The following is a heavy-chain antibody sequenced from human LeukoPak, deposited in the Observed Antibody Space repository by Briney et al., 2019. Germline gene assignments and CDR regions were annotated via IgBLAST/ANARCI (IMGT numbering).Heavy chain of an antibody. CDR1: GGSISNSDYY. D-gene: IGHD6-25*01. CDR2: IDYSGST. V-gene: IGHV4-39*07. Sequence: SETLSLTCTVSGGSISNSDYYWGWLRQAPGKGLEWITIIDYSGSTFYNPSLKSRVTISIDISTNQFSLRLTSVTAADTAVYYCARRRRDLNWFDPWGQGTLVTVSS. CDR3: ARRRRDLNWFDP. J-gene: IGHJ5*02.